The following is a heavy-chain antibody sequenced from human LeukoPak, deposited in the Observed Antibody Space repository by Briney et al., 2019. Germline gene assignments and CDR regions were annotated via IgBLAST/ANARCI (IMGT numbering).Heavy chain of an antibody. Sequence: PGGSLRLSCAASGFTFSNYGMHWVRQAPGKGLEWVAVISYDESDKYYADSVKGRFTISRDNSKNTLYLQMNSLRPEDTAVYYCAKGVVAATNAAYYGMDVWGQGTTATVSS. J-gene: IGHJ6*02. V-gene: IGHV3-30*18. D-gene: IGHD2-15*01. CDR1: GFTFSNYG. CDR3: AKGVVAATNAAYYGMDV. CDR2: ISYDESDK.